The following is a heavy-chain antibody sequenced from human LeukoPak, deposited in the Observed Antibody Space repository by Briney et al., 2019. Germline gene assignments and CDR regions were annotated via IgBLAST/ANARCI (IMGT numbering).Heavy chain of an antibody. CDR1: GESFSGYY. J-gene: IGHJ6*03. Sequence: SETLSLTCAVYGESFSGYYWSWIRQPPGKGLEWIGEINHSGSTNYNPSLKSRVTISVDTSKNQFSLKLSSVTAADTAVYYCARLRRGYSYGSSTYYYYMDVWGKGTTVTVSS. D-gene: IGHD5-18*01. CDR3: ARLRRGYSYGSSTYYYYMDV. CDR2: INHSGST. V-gene: IGHV4-34*01.